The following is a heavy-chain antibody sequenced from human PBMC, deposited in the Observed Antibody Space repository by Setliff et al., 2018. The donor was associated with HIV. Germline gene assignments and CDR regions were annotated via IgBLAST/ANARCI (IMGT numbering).Heavy chain of an antibody. CDR3: ARGLHLRITMVRGEYYGMDV. D-gene: IGHD3-10*01. Sequence: SETLSLTCTVAGGSIGSGSYYWSWIRQPAGKGLEWIGRIYTSGSTNYNPSLKSRVTITVDTSKNQFTLKLSSVTAADTAVYYCARGLHLRITMVRGEYYGMDVWGQGTTVTVSS. CDR1: GGSIGSGSYY. J-gene: IGHJ6*02. CDR2: IYTSGST. V-gene: IGHV4-61*02.